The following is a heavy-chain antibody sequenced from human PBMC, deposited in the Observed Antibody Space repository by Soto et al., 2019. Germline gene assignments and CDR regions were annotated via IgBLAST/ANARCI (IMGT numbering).Heavy chain of an antibody. J-gene: IGHJ6*02. Sequence: GESLKISCKGSGYSFTSYWIGWVRQMPGKGLEWMGIIYPGDSDTRYSPSFQGQVTVSADKSISTAYLQWSSLKASDTAMYYCATTGIRFGESPTYGMDVWGQGTTVTVSS. CDR2: IYPGDSDT. V-gene: IGHV5-51*01. CDR1: GYSFTSYW. D-gene: IGHD3-10*01. CDR3: ATTGIRFGESPTYGMDV.